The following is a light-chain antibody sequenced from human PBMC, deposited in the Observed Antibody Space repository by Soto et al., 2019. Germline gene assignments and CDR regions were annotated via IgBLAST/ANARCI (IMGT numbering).Light chain of an antibody. CDR1: SGHSSYI. CDR2: LDGSGSS. CDR3: ETWDFNTRV. Sequence: QPVLTQSSSASASLGSSVKLTCTLSSGHSSYIIAWHQQQPGKAPRYLMKLDGSGSSNKGSGLPDRFSGSTSGADRYLTISNLQFEDEADYYCETWDFNTRVFGGGTKLTVL. J-gene: IGLJ3*02. V-gene: IGLV4-60*02.